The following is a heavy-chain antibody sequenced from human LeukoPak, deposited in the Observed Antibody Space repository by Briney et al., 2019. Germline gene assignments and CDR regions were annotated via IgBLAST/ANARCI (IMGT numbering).Heavy chain of an antibody. V-gene: IGHV1-8*01. CDR3: ARRISALGTGFWFDP. CDR2: MNSNNGNT. D-gene: IGHD6-13*01. J-gene: IGHJ5*02. Sequence: ASVNVSCKTSGYTFSVYDINWLRQVAGQGLEWMGWMNSNNGNTGYALKFQHRVTMTMNTSIDTAYMELNSLTSEDTAVYYCARRISALGTGFWFDPWGQGTQVTVSS. CDR1: GYTFSVYD.